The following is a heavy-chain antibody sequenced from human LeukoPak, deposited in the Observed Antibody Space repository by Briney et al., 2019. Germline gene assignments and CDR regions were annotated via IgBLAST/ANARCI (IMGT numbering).Heavy chain of an antibody. V-gene: IGHV4-59*01. CDR3: ARGSGSYTYYYYYGMDV. D-gene: IGHD1-26*01. CDR2: IYYSGST. Sequence: SETLSLTCTVSGGSISSYHWSWIRQPPGKGLEWIGYIYYSGSTDYNPSLKSRVTISVDTSKNQFSLNLSSVTAADTAVYYCARGSGSYTYYYYYGMDVWGQGTTVTVSS. CDR1: GGSISSYH. J-gene: IGHJ6*02.